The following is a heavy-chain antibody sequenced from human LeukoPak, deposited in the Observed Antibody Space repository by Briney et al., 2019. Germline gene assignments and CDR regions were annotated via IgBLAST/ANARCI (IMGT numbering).Heavy chain of an antibody. CDR1: EFSFSRNG. D-gene: IGHD2-21*01. Sequence: GSVRLSCAASEFSFSRNGMHWVRQAPGKGLEWVAVTSHDGIKKYYADSVRGRFTISREYSKNTLYLQMDSLRDEDTAVYYCARDDKFASDHWGQGTVVTVSS. CDR2: TSHDGIKK. V-gene: IGHV3-30*03. J-gene: IGHJ4*02. CDR3: ARDDKFASDH.